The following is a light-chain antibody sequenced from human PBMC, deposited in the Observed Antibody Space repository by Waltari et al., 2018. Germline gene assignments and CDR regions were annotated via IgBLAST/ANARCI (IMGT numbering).Light chain of an antibody. CDR1: QSVSSY. CDR2: DAS. CDR3: QQRSNWPPKLT. Sequence: EIVLTQSPATLSLSTGERATLSCRASQSVSSYLAWYQQKPGQAPRLLIYDASNRATGIPARFSGSGSGTDFTLTISSLEPEDFAVYYCQQRSNWPPKLTFGGGTKVEIK. J-gene: IGKJ4*01. V-gene: IGKV3-11*01.